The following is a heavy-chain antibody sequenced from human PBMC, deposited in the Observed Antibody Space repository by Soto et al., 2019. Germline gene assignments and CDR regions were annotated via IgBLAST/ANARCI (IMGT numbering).Heavy chain of an antibody. V-gene: IGHV4-30-4*01. CDR1: GGSISSGDYY. J-gene: IGHJ4*02. CDR2: IYYSGST. CDR3: ARHDILTGYLDY. Sequence: TLSLTCTVSGGSISSGDYYWSWIRQPPGKGLEWIGYIYYSGSTYYNPSLKSRVTISVDTSKNQFSLKLSSVTAADTAVYYCARHDILTGYLDYWGQGTLVTVSS. D-gene: IGHD3-9*01.